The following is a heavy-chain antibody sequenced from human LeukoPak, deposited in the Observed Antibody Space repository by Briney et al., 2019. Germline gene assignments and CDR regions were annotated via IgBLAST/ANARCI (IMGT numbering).Heavy chain of an antibody. CDR2: IRYDGSNK. Sequence: GGSLRLSCAASGFTFSTYGMHWARQAPGEGREWVALIRYDGSNKYYEDSVKGRFTISRDNSKNTLYLQMTSLRAEDTAVYYCARPVDYYDILTGFDFWGQGTLVTVSS. J-gene: IGHJ4*02. D-gene: IGHD3-9*01. CDR3: ARPVDYYDILTGFDF. V-gene: IGHV3-33*01. CDR1: GFTFSTYG.